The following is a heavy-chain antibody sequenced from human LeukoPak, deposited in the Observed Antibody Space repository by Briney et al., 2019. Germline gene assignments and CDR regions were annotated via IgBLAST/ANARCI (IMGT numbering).Heavy chain of an antibody. Sequence: GGSLRLPCAASEFTFSSYAMQWVRQAPGKGLEWVSGISASGGSTWYADSVKGRFTISRDNSKNTLYLQMNSLRAEDTAVYYCAKYVSAKGPPYALDVWGQGTTVTVSS. D-gene: IGHD2/OR15-2a*01. CDR1: EFTFSSYA. CDR2: ISASGGST. V-gene: IGHV3-23*01. CDR3: AKYVSAKGPPYALDV. J-gene: IGHJ6*02.